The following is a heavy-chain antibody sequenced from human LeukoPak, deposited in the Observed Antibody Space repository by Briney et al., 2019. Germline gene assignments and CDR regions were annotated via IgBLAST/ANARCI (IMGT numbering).Heavy chain of an antibody. J-gene: IGHJ4*02. D-gene: IGHD4/OR15-4a*01. CDR1: GGSLSSYY. Sequence: SETLSLTCTVSGGSLSSYYGSWIRQPPGKGLEWIGYIYYSGSTIYNPSLKSRVTMSLDTSKNQFSLKLTSVTAADTAVYYCARRDYKYSSLDYWGQGTLVTVSS. V-gene: IGHV4-59*08. CDR3: ARRDYKYSSLDY. CDR2: IYYSGST.